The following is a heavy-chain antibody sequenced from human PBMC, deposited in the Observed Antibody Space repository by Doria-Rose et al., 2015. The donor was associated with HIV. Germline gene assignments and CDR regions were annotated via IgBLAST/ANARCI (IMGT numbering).Heavy chain of an antibody. J-gene: IGHJ4*02. Sequence: SGPVLVKPTETLTLTCTVSGVSLSSPGMGVSWIRQPPGKALEWLANIVSDDERSYKTSLKSRLTISRYTSKCQVFLTMTDMDPVDTATYYCARIKSSRWYHKYYFDFWGQGTLVIVSA. CDR1: GVSLSSPGMG. V-gene: IGHV2-26*01. CDR2: IVSDDER. CDR3: ARIKSSRWYHKYYFDF. D-gene: IGHD6-13*01.